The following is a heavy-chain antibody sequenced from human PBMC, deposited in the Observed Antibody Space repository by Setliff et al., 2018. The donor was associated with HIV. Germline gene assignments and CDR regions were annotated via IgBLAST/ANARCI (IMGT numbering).Heavy chain of an antibody. Sequence: PRLSCVASGFTFGPFWMHWVRQTPGKGLEWVAHTNGDGATIRYADSVKGRLTISRDNAKNTLYLQMNSLTAEDTAVYYCARDRGYPDSFNIWGQGTTVTVSS. D-gene: IGHD2-15*01. CDR2: TNGDGATI. CDR3: ARDRGYPDSFNI. CDR1: GFTFGPFW. V-gene: IGHV3-74*01. J-gene: IGHJ3*02.